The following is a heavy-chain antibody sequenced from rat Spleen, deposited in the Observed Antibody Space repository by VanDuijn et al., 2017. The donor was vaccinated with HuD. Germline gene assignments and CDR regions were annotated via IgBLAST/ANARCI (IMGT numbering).Heavy chain of an antibody. D-gene: IGHD1-7*01. V-gene: IGHV5-29*01. J-gene: IGHJ2*01. CDR1: GFTFSNYY. CDR2: ISLDGTNT. CDR3: ARQGLWVFDY. Sequence: EVQLVESDGGLVQPGRSLKLSCAASGFTFSNYYMAWVRQAPTKGLEWVATISLDGTNTYYRDSVKGRFTISRDNSKSTLDLQMVSLRSEDTATYYCARQGLWVFDYWGQGVMVTVSS.